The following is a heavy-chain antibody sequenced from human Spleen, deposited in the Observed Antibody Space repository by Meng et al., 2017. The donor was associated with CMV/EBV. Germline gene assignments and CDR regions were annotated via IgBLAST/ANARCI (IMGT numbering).Heavy chain of an antibody. D-gene: IGHD3-3*01. CDR3: AKADRYYDFWSGYSQ. CDR1: GFTFDHYT. CDR2: IRWNGGST. V-gene: IGHV3-43*01. Sequence: SGFTFDHYTMHWVRHVPGKGLEWVCVIRWNGGSTYCADSVKGRFTISRDNSKDSLNLQMSSLRTEDTALYYCAKADRYYDFWSGYSQWGQGTLVTVSS. J-gene: IGHJ4*02.